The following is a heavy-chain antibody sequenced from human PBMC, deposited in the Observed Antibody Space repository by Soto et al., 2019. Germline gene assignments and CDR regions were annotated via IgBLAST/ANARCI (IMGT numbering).Heavy chain of an antibody. CDR3: ARDLTTLGTPGDDFDY. V-gene: IGHV3-74*03. CDR1: GFTFSNYW. Sequence: EVQLVESGGGLVQPGGSLRLSCAASGFTFSNYWMHWVRQAPGKGLVWISRINTDGSTTTYADYVKGRFTISRDNAKNTLFLQMNSLSAEDTAVYYCARDLTTLGTPGDDFDYWGQGTLVTVSS. J-gene: IGHJ4*02. D-gene: IGHD4-4*01. CDR2: INTDGSTT.